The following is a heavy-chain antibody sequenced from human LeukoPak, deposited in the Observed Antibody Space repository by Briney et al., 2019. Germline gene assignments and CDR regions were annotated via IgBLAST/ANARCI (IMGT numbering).Heavy chain of an antibody. D-gene: IGHD5-12*01. J-gene: IGHJ4*02. CDR3: ARLSYGYDPYYFDC. Sequence: SETLSLTCTVSHYSISSGFYWGWIRQSPGRGLAWIGAIDHTGTTYYNPSLKSRVTISVDTSKNQFSLNVNSLTAADTAIYYSARLSYGYDPYYFDCWGQGTLVTVAS. CDR1: HYSISSGFY. V-gene: IGHV4-38-2*02. CDR2: IDHTGTT.